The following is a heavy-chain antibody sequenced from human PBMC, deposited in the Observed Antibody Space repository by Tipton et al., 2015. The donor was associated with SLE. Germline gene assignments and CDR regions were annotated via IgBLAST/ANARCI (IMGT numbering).Heavy chain of an antibody. CDR2: IYYSGST. CDR3: ARDVYYDSSGYFDY. Sequence: LRLSCTVSGGSISSGGYYWSWIRQHPGKGLEWIGYIYYSGSTYYNPSLKSRVTISVDTSKNQFSLKLSSVTAADMAVYYCARDVYYDSSGYFDYWGQGTLVTVSS. J-gene: IGHJ4*02. V-gene: IGHV4-31*03. CDR1: GGSISSGGYY. D-gene: IGHD3-22*01.